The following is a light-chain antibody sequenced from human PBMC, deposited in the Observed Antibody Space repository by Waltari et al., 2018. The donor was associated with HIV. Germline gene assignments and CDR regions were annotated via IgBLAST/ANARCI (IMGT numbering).Light chain of an antibody. CDR2: EVD. V-gene: IGLV2-14*03. J-gene: IGLJ2*01. CDR3: SSFTADFTLV. CDR1: DSGFGLYNF. Sequence: SAGTPPASVSGLPGTSITISCPGGDSGFGLYNFVSWYQQHPGKLPRLILYEVDSRASGISDLFSGSKSGHTASLNISGLRAEDGADYYCSSFTADFTLVFGGGTKVTVL.